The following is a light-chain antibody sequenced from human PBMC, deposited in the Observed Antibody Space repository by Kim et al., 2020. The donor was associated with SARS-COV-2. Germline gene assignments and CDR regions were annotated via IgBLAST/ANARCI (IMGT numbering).Light chain of an antibody. V-gene: IGKV3-15*01. CDR1: QTANSN. CDR2: GAS. J-gene: IGKJ4*01. Sequence: VSPGERATLSCSASQTANSNLAWYQQKPGQAPRLLIYGASTRATDIPARFSGSGSGTDFTLTISCLQSEDFAVYYCQKYDKWPLTFGGGTKVDIK. CDR3: QKYDKWPLT.